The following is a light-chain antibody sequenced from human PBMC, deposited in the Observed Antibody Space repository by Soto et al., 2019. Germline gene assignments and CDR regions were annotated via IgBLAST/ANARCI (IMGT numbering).Light chain of an antibody. CDR1: QSIDSW. J-gene: IGKJ3*01. CDR2: DAS. V-gene: IGKV1-5*01. CDR3: QQYNNYPLT. Sequence: DIQMTQSPSTLSTSVGDRVTITCRASQSIDSWLAWYQQKPGKAPKLLIYDASSLESGVPSRFSGSGSGTEFTLNISSLQPDDFATYYCQQYNNYPLTFGRGTKVDIK.